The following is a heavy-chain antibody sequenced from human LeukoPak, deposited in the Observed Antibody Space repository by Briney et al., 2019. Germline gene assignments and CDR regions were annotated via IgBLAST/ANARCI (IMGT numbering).Heavy chain of an antibody. Sequence: AGGSLRLSCAASGFTFSSYGMHWVRQAPGKGLEWVAVISYDGSSEYSADSVKGRFTISRDNSKNTLYLHMNSLRPEDTAVYYCAKDNDHCTSNCRAFDYWGQGTLVTVSS. J-gene: IGHJ4*02. CDR3: AKDNDHCTSNCRAFDY. CDR2: ISYDGSSE. V-gene: IGHV3-30*18. D-gene: IGHD4-11*01. CDR1: GFTFSSYG.